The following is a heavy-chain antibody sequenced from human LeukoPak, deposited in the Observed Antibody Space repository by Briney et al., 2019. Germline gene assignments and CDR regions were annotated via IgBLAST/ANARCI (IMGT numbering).Heavy chain of an antibody. Sequence: ASVKVSCKASGYTFTGYYMHWVRQAPGQGLEWMGWINPNSGGTNYAQKFQGRVTMARDTSISTAYMEQSRLRSDDTAVYYCARDIPGAASAFDVWGQGTMVTVSS. CDR2: INPNSGGT. D-gene: IGHD2-2*01. V-gene: IGHV1-2*02. CDR1: GYTFTGYY. CDR3: ARDIPGAASAFDV. J-gene: IGHJ3*01.